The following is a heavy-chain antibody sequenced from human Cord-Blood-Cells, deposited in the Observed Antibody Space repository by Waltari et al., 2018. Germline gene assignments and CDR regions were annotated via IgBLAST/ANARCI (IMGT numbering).Heavy chain of an antibody. D-gene: IGHD7-27*01. CDR1: GGTFSSYA. CDR2: FGTA. Sequence: QVQLVQSGAEVKKPGSSVKVSCKASGGTFSSYAIFGTANYAQKFQGRVTITADESTSTAYMELSSLRSEDTAVYYCARVAPNWGLKAHFDYWGQGTLVTVSS. J-gene: IGHJ4*02. V-gene: IGHV1-69*01. CDR3: ARVAPNWGLKAHFDY.